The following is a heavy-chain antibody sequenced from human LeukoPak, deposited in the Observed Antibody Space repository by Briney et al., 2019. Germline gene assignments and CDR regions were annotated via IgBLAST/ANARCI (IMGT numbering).Heavy chain of an antibody. CDR1: GFTFSSYS. CDR2: ISSSSSYI. D-gene: IGHD1-7*01. V-gene: IGHV3-21*01. J-gene: IGHJ4*02. Sequence: GGSLRLSCAASGFTFSSYSMNCVRQAPGKGLEWVSSISSSSSYIYYAASVKGRFTISRDNAKNSLYLQMNSLRAEDTAVYYCARGGFGTTSSYYFDYWGQGTLVTVSS. CDR3: ARGGFGTTSSYYFDY.